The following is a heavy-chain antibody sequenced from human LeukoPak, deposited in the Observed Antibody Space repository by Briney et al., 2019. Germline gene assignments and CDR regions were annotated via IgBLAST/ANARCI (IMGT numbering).Heavy chain of an antibody. CDR1: GGSLSTYY. Sequence: SETLSLTCSVSGGSLSTYYWSWVRQPPGKGLEWIGDIYYSGSSYYNPSLKSRVTVSVDTAKNQFSLKLSSVTAADTAVYYCARQQYSTSSCDSWGQGTLVTVST. CDR2: IYYSGSS. J-gene: IGHJ4*02. D-gene: IGHD6-6*01. V-gene: IGHV4-59*01. CDR3: ARQQYSTSSCDS.